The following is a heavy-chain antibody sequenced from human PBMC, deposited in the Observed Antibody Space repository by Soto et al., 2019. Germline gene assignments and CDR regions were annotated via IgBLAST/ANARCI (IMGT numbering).Heavy chain of an antibody. Sequence: SVKVSCKASGGTFSSYAISWVRQAPGQGLEWMGGIIPIFGTANYAQKFQGRVTITADESTSTAYMELSSLRSEDPAVYYCASLPPGTIYLPLGQGTLVTVSS. CDR3: ASLPPGTIYLP. CDR1: GGTFSSYA. D-gene: IGHD3-3*01. J-gene: IGHJ5*02. CDR2: IIPIFGTA. V-gene: IGHV1-69*13.